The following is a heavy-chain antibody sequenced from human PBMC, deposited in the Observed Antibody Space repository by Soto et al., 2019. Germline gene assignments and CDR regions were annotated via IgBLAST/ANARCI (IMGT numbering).Heavy chain of an antibody. Sequence: GASVKVSCKASGYTFTSYGISWVRQAPGQGLEWMGWISAYNGNTNYAQKFQGRVTMTTDTSTSTVYMELRSLRSDDTAVYYCASDRALELGDYWGQGTLVTVSS. CDR2: ISAYNGNT. V-gene: IGHV1-18*01. CDR1: GYTFTSYG. CDR3: ASDRALELGDY. J-gene: IGHJ4*02. D-gene: IGHD1-7*01.